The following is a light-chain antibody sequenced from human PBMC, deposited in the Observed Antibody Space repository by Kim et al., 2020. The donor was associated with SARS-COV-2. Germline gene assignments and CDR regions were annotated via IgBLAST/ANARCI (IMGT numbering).Light chain of an antibody. J-gene: IGLJ3*02. CDR2: GNS. V-gene: IGLV1-40*01. CDR3: QSYDSSLSGWV. Sequence: QRVTISCTGSTSNIGAGYDVPWYQQLPGTAPKLLIYGNSNRPSGVPDRFSGSKSGTSASLAITGLQAGDEADYYCQSYDSSLSGWVFGGGTQLTVL. CDR1: TSNIGAGYD.